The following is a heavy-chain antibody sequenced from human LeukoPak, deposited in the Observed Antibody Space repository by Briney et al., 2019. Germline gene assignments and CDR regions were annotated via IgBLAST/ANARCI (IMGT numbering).Heavy chain of an antibody. V-gene: IGHV3-21*01. CDR1: GFTFSSYS. J-gene: IGHJ4*02. Sequence: GGSLRLSCAASGFTFSSYSMNWVRQAPGKGLDWVSSISSGSSYIYYADSVKGRFTISRENAKNSLYLQMDSLRAEDTAVYYCARLTGNYGDYWGQGTLVTVSS. CDR3: ARLTGNYGDY. D-gene: IGHD3-10*01. CDR2: ISSGSSYI.